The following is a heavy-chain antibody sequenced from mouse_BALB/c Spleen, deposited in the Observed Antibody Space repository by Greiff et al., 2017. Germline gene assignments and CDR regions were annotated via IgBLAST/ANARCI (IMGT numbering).Heavy chain of an antibody. CDR3: ARSAHYYGYGFAY. J-gene: IGHJ3*01. D-gene: IGHD1-2*01. V-gene: IGHV5-9*03. CDR2: ISSGGGNT. CDR1: GFTFSSYT. Sequence: EVMLVESGGGLVKPGGSLKLSCAASGFTFSSYTMSWVRQTPEKRLEWVATISSGGGNTYYPDSVKGRFTISRDNAKNNLYLQMSSLRSEDTALYYCARSAHYYGYGFAYWGQGTLVTVSA.